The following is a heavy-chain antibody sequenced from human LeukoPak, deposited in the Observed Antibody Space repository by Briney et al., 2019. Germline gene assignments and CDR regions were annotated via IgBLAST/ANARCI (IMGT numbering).Heavy chain of an antibody. Sequence: ASVKVSCKASGGTFSSYANSWVRQAPGQGLEWMGGIIPIFGTANYAQKFQGRVTITTDESTSTAYMELSSLRSEDTAVYYCARDTGMTTVTLFDYWGQGTLVTVSS. J-gene: IGHJ4*02. D-gene: IGHD4-17*01. CDR1: GGTFSSYA. V-gene: IGHV1-69*05. CDR3: ARDTGMTTVTLFDY. CDR2: IIPIFGTA.